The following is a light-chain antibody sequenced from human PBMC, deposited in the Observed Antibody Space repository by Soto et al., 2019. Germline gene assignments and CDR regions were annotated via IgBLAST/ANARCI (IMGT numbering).Light chain of an antibody. J-gene: IGKJ4*01. CDR3: QQYDVWPLT. CDR1: QTFRNN. CDR2: GAS. V-gene: IGKV3-15*01. Sequence: EIVMTQSPATLSVCPGERATLSCRASQTFRNNLAWYQQKPGQAPRLLFYGASTRAADIPARFSGSGSGTEFTLTISSLQSEDFAVYYCQQYDVWPLTFGGGTKVEI.